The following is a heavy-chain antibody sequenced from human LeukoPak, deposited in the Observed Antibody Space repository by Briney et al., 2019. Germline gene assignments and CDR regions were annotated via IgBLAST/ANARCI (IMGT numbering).Heavy chain of an antibody. CDR3: ARVDVLLDGSGSEDV. CDR2: ISAYNGNT. D-gene: IGHD3-10*01. CDR1: GYTFTSYG. V-gene: IGHV1-18*01. Sequence: GASVKVSCKASGYTFTSYGISWVRQAPGQGLEWMGWISAYNGNTNYAQKLQGRVTMTTDTSTSTAYMELRSLRSDDTAVYYCARVDVLLDGSGSEDVWGKGTTVTVSS. J-gene: IGHJ6*04.